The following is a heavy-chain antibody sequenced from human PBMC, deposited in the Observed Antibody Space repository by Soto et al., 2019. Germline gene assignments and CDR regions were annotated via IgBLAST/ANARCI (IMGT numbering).Heavy chain of an antibody. CDR1: GFTFSSYA. V-gene: IGHV3-23*01. J-gene: IGHJ3*02. D-gene: IGHD1-1*01. CDR2: ISGSGGST. CDR3: AKVDANWNNRFAFDI. Sequence: EVQLLESGGGLVQPGGSLRLSCAASGFTFSSYAMSWVRQAPGKGLEWVSAISGSGGSTYYADSVKGRFTISRDNSKYTLYRQMNSLRAEDTAVYYCAKVDANWNNRFAFDIWGQGTMVTVSS.